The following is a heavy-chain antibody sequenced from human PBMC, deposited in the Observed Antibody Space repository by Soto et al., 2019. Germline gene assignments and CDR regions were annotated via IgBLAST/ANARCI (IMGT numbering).Heavy chain of an antibody. D-gene: IGHD3-16*01. CDR1: GGSLSKFY. Sequence: QVQVQESGAGLVKPWETLSHTCSVSGGSLSKFYWSWIRKTAGKGREWMGRVYATGTIDYNPSLRNRIAMSVALRKKPFSLRLQSVTAADTGVYYSVRCGSKTLRDCFDPPGQGSLVSVS. V-gene: IGHV4-4*07. CDR3: VRCGSKTLRDCFDP. CDR2: VYATGTI. J-gene: IGHJ5*02.